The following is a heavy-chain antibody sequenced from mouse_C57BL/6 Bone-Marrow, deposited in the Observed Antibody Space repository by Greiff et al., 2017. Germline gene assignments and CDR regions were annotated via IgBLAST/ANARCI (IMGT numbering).Heavy chain of an antibody. V-gene: IGHV1-74*01. CDR3: AMFGGPLGYFDV. CDR2: IHPSDSDT. J-gene: IGHJ1*03. D-gene: IGHD1-1*02. Sequence: QVHVKQPGAELVKPGASVKVSCKASGYTFTSYWMNWVQQRPGQGLEWIGRIHPSDSDTNSNQTLQGKATLTIDTASSIAYMQLSSLTSEDSAVYYCAMFGGPLGYFDVWGTGTTVTVSS. CDR1: GYTFTSYW.